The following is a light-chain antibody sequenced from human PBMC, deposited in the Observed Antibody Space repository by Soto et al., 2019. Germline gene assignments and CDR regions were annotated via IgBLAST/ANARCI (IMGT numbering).Light chain of an antibody. CDR1: QSVSSSY. V-gene: IGKV3-20*01. Sequence: EIALTQSPCTLSLSPGERATLSWRASQSVSSSYLAWYQQKNGQAPRPVIYGASSRATGIPDRFSGSGYGTDFNLTISRLETEDFAVYYCQQYGSSLLTFGQGTRLEIK. CDR3: QQYGSSLLT. J-gene: IGKJ5*01. CDR2: GAS.